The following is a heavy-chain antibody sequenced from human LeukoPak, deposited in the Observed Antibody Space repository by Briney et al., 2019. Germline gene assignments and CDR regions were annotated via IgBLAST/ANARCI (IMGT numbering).Heavy chain of an antibody. CDR1: GGSISPYY. CDR2: IYYSGST. V-gene: IGHV4-59*01. J-gene: IGHJ4*02. CDR3: AREGYSGSDSNL. D-gene: IGHD5-12*01. Sequence: PSETLSLTCTVSGGSISPYYWSWIRQPPGKGLEWIGYIYYSGSTNYNPSLKSRVTISVDTSKNQFSLKLSSVTAADTAVYYCAREGYSGSDSNLWGQGTLVTVSS.